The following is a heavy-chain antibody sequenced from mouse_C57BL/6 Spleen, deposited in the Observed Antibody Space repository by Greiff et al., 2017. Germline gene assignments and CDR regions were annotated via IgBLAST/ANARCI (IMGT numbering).Heavy chain of an antibody. CDR3: AIFHDYDESAWFAY. D-gene: IGHD2-4*01. Sequence: VQLQQPGAELVKPGASVKLSCKASGYPFTEYTIHWVKQRPGQGLEWIGWFYPGSGSIKYNEKFKDKATLTADKSSSTAYMELSRLTSEDSAVYYCAIFHDYDESAWFAYWGQGTLVTVSA. J-gene: IGHJ3*01. CDR2: FYPGSGSI. V-gene: IGHV1-62-2*01. CDR1: GYPFTEYT.